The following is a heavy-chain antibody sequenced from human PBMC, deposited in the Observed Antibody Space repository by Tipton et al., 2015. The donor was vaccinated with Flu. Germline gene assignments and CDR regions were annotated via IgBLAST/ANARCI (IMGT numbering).Heavy chain of an antibody. V-gene: IGHV1-18*01. J-gene: IGHJ4*02. Sequence: QVQLVQSGAEVKEPGSSVKVSCKTSRGTFGSYAINWVRQAPGQVLEWMGWISGYSGNPNYAQSLQGRVTMTTDTSTNTAYMELRSLRSDDTAVYYCARPGGPTAINPFSYFDFWGQGTLVTVSS. CDR2: ISGYSGNP. D-gene: IGHD2-21*02. CDR3: ARPGGPTAINPFSYFDF. CDR1: RGTFGSYA.